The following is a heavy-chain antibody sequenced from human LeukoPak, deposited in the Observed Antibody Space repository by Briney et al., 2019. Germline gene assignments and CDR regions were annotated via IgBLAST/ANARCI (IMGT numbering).Heavy chain of an antibody. CDR3: ARDRGYSTFDF. Sequence: GGSLRLSCAASGFTVSSNYMSWVRQAPGKGLEWVANINQDVSERNYVDSVKGRFTISRDNAKNSLYLQMNSLRAEDTAVYYCARDRGYSTFDFWGQGTMVTVSS. CDR2: INQDVSER. CDR1: GFTVSSNY. V-gene: IGHV3-7*05. J-gene: IGHJ3*01. D-gene: IGHD5-18*01.